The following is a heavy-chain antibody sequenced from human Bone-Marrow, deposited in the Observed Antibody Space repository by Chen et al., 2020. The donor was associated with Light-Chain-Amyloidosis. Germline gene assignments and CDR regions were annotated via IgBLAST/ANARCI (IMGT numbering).Heavy chain of an antibody. J-gene: IGHJ4*02. V-gene: IGHV3-30*18. CDR1: GFTXXXXX. Sequence: QVQLVASGGGVVQPGRSLRLSCVASGFTXXXXXXVWVRQAPGKGLEWVALISYDANRDFYADSVKGRFTVSRDNSKNTLYLQMNSLRIEDTAVYYCAKARLYSGSYWGIVDYWGQGTLVTVSS. CDR2: ISYDANRD. D-gene: IGHD1-26*01. CDR3: AKARLYSGSYWGIVDY.